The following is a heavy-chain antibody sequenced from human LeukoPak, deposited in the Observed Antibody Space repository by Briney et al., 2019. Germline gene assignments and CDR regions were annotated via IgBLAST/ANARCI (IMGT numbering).Heavy chain of an antibody. CDR1: GFTFDDYA. V-gene: IGHV3-9*03. CDR3: ARGELLRLYYYYMDV. J-gene: IGHJ6*03. D-gene: IGHD1-26*01. CDR2: ISWNSGSI. Sequence: GRSLRLSCAASGFTFDDYAMHWVRQAPGKGLEWVSGISWNSGSIGYADSVKGRFTISRDNAKNSLYLQMNSLRAEDMALYYCARGELLRLYYYYMDVWGKGTTVTVSS.